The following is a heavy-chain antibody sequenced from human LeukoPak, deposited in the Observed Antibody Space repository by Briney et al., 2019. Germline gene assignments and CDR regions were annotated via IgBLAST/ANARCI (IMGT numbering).Heavy chain of an antibody. J-gene: IGHJ4*02. CDR1: GFIFSSSA. V-gene: IGHV3-23*01. D-gene: IGHD6-19*01. Sequence: GGSLRLSCAASGFIFSSSAMSWVRQAPEKGQEWVSSISTSGGSISYADSVKGRFTISRDNSKNTLSLQMNSLRAEDTAVYYCVDLDSGLDYWGQGTLVTVSS. CDR2: ISTSGGSI. CDR3: VDLDSGLDY.